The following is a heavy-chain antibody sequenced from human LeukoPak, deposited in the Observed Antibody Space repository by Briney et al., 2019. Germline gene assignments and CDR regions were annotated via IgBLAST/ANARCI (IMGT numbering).Heavy chain of an antibody. V-gene: IGHV4-31*03. CDR2: IYYSGST. D-gene: IGHD3-22*01. J-gene: IGHJ4*02. CDR1: GDXISSDAFY. CDR3: ARGVSVYYDSSGCYYFDY. Sequence: SETLSLTCTVSGDXISSDAFYWSWVRQHPGKGLEWIGYIYYSGSTSYNPSLKSRPTISVDTSKNQFSLKLRSVTAADTAVYYCARGVSVYYDSSGCYYFDYWGQGTLVTVSS.